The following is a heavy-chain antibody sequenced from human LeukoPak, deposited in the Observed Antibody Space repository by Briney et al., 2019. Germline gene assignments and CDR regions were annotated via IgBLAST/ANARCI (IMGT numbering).Heavy chain of an antibody. Sequence: PSETLSLTCAVSGGSISSHWWSWVRQPPGQGLEWIGYIYTGSTNYNPSLKSRVTVSLDTSKHQFSLKLTSVTAADTAVYYCARHRGSSWYSGRGDFFDYWGQGTLVSVSS. CDR3: ARHRGSSWYSGRGDFFDY. J-gene: IGHJ4*02. V-gene: IGHV4-59*08. CDR2: IYTGST. D-gene: IGHD6-13*01. CDR1: GGSISSHW.